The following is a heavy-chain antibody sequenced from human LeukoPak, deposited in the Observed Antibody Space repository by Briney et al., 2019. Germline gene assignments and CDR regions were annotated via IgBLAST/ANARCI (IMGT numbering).Heavy chain of an antibody. Sequence: PSETLSLTCTVSGGSISSYYWSWVRQPAGKGLEWIGRIYTSGNTNYNPSPKGRVTMSVDTSKNQFSLNLSSVTAADTAVYYCARGRGSSWYYFDYWGQGTLVTVSS. J-gene: IGHJ4*02. V-gene: IGHV4-4*07. CDR1: GGSISSYY. D-gene: IGHD6-13*01. CDR2: IYTSGNT. CDR3: ARGRGSSWYYFDY.